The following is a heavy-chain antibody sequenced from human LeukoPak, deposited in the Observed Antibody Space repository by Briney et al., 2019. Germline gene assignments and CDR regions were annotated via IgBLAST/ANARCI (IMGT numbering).Heavy chain of an antibody. CDR2: IYYSGST. J-gene: IGHJ4*02. Sequence: SQTLSLTCTVSGGSISSGGYYWSWIRQHPGKGLEWIGYIYYSGSTYYNPSLKSRVTISVDTSKNQFSLKLGSVTAADTAVYYCARGTYGDEGYFDYWGQGTLVTVSS. CDR3: ARGTYGDEGYFDY. D-gene: IGHD4-17*01. V-gene: IGHV4-31*03. CDR1: GGSISSGGYY.